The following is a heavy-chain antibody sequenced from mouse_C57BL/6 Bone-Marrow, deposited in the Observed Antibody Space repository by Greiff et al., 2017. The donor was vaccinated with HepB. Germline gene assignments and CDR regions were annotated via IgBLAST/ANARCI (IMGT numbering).Heavy chain of an antibody. CDR2: IRSKSSNYAT. CDR1: GFTFNTYA. J-gene: IGHJ4*01. CDR3: VRVPPFITYDAIDY. D-gene: IGHD1-1*01. Sequence: DVKLVESGGGLVQPKGSLKLSCAASGFTFNTYAMHWVRQAPGKGLEWVARIRSKSSNYATYYTDSVKDRFTISRDDSQSMLYLQMNNLKTEDTAMYFCVRVPPFITYDAIDYWGQGTSVTVSS. V-gene: IGHV10-3*01.